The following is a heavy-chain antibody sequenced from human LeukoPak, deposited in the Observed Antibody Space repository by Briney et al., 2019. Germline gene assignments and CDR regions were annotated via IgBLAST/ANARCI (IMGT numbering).Heavy chain of an antibody. CDR2: IYTSGST. CDR3: ARGSFTRGFDY. V-gene: IGHV4-4*07. Sequence: PSETLSLTCTVSGASMSTYYWSWIRQPAGKGLEWIGRIYTSGSTNYNPSLKSRVTISVDTSKNQFSLKLSSVTAADTAVYYCARGSFTRGFDYWGQGTLVTVSP. D-gene: IGHD3-10*01. CDR1: GASMSTYY. J-gene: IGHJ4*02.